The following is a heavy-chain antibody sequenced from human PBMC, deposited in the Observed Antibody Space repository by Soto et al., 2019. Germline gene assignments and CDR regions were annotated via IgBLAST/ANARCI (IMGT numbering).Heavy chain of an antibody. Sequence: PGGSLRPSCAASGFTFSSYAMSWVRQAPGKGLEWVSAISGSGGSTYYADSVKGRFTISRDNSKNTLYLQMNSLRAEDTAVYYCAKDREGSSWVRSYFDYWGQGTLVTVSS. CDR3: AKDREGSSWVRSYFDY. J-gene: IGHJ4*02. CDR1: GFTFSSYA. D-gene: IGHD6-13*01. V-gene: IGHV3-23*01. CDR2: ISGSGGST.